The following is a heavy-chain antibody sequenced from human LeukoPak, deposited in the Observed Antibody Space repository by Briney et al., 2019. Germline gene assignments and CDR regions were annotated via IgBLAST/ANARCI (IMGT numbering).Heavy chain of an antibody. V-gene: IGHV5-51*01. J-gene: IGHJ4*02. CDR1: GYSFGSYW. D-gene: IGHD6-19*01. CDR2: IYAGGSET. Sequence: GEPLKISCKGLGYSFGSYWNAWVRQRPGKGLEWMGIIYAGGSETRYSPSFQGQVTISADRSISTAYLQWSSPKASDTAMYYCARLEWQWVEPDYFDYWGQGTQVTVSS. CDR3: ARLEWQWVEPDYFDY.